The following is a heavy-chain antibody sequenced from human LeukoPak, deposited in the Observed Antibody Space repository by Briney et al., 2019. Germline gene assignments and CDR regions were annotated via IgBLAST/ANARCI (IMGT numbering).Heavy chain of an antibody. CDR2: ISSDGSNK. CDR1: GFTFSSYG. D-gene: IGHD6-6*01. Sequence: GGSLRLSCAASGFTFSSYGMHWVRQAPGTGLEWVAFISSDGSNKYYADSVQGRFTVSRDNSKNTLYLQMNSLKNEDTAVYYCDPHDSSSQFWGQGTLVTVSS. V-gene: IGHV3-30-3*01. J-gene: IGHJ4*02. CDR3: DPHDSSSQF.